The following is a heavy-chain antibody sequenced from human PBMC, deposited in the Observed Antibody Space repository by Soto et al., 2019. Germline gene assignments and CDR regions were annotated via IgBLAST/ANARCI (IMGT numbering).Heavy chain of an antibody. CDR2: ISGSGGST. CDR1: GFTFSSYA. V-gene: IGHV3-23*01. D-gene: IGHD5-18*01. CDR3: ANERGYIYGYDAMDV. J-gene: IGHJ6*02. Sequence: EVQLLESGGGLVQPGGSLRLSCAASGFTFSSYAMSWVRQAPGKGLEWVSGISGSGGSTYYADSVKGRFTISRDNSKNTLYLQTHSLRAEDTAVYYCANERGYIYGYDAMDVWGQGTTVTVSS.